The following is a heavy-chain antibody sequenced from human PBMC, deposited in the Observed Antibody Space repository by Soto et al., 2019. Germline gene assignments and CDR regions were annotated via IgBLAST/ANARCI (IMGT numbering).Heavy chain of an antibody. D-gene: IGHD1-26*01. CDR1: GGTFSSFA. CDR2: TIPILGTA. V-gene: IGHV1-69*13. J-gene: IGHJ4*03. Sequence: VASVKVSCKASGGTFSSFAINWVRQAPGQGPEWMGGTIPILGTANYAQKFQGRVTIIADETTNTASLELTSLRSEDTAVYYCARGNAREIWGHGTPVSVSA. CDR3: ARGNAREI.